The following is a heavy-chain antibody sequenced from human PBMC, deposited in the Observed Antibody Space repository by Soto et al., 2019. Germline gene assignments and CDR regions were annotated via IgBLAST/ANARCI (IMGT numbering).Heavy chain of an antibody. CDR2: IIPIFGTA. J-gene: IGHJ6*02. V-gene: IGHV1-69*13. CDR3: ARGGYWNYDPHYGMDV. CDR1: GGTFSSYA. D-gene: IGHD1-7*01. Sequence: ASVKVSCKASGGTFSSYAISWVRQAPGQGLEWMGGIIPIFGTANYAQKFQGRVTITADESTSTAYMELSSLRSEDTAVYYCARGGYWNYDPHYGMDVWGQGTTVTVSS.